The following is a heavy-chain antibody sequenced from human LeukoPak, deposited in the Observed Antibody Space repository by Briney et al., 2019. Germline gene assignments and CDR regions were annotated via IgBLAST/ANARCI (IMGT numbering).Heavy chain of an antibody. CDR2: INHSGYT. V-gene: IGHV4-34*01. J-gene: IGHJ4*02. Sequence: SETLSLTCTVSGVSFDDYYWSWVRQAPGKGLEWIGEINHSGYTNDSPSLKSRVTLSIDTSRKQFSLNLRSVTVADAGIYYCTRMTTGHDYWGQGTLVTVSS. D-gene: IGHD4-17*01. CDR1: GVSFDDYY. CDR3: TRMTTGHDY.